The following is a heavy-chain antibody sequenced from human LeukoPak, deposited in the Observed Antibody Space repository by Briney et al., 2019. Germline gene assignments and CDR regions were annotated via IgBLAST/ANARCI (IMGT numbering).Heavy chain of an antibody. CDR1: GFTISSYG. Sequence: PGRSLRLSCAASGFTISSYGMHWVRQAPGKGPEWVAVISYDGNNQYYADSVKGRFTISRDNSKNTLYLQMNSLRAEDTAVYYCAKSWGIFTYSFDYWGQGTLVTVSS. V-gene: IGHV3-30*18. CDR2: ISYDGNNQ. J-gene: IGHJ4*02. CDR3: AKSWGIFTYSFDY. D-gene: IGHD3-16*01.